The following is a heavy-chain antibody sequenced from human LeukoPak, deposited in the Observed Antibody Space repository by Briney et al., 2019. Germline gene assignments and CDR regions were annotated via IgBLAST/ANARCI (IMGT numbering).Heavy chain of an antibody. J-gene: IGHJ6*04. V-gene: IGHV5-10-1*01. D-gene: IGHD3-10*01. Sequence: GESLKISCKGSGYSFTSYWISWVRQMPGKGLGWMGRIYPSDSYTNYSPSFQGHVTISADESISTAYLQWSSLKASDTAMYYCASNYGSGSPYYYGMDVWGKGTTVTVSS. CDR2: IYPSDSYT. CDR3: ASNYGSGSPYYYGMDV. CDR1: GYSFTSYW.